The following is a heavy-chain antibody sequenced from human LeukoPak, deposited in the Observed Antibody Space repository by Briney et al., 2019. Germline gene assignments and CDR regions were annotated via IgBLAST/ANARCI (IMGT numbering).Heavy chain of an antibody. J-gene: IGHJ4*02. D-gene: IGHD6-6*01. Sequence: AGGSLRLSCIASGSSFSGHWMHWARQLPGKGLVWVSCISPTGSTTSYADSVKGRFTVSRDNAKNTLYLQMNNLRAEDTAVYYCARGPNSNWSGLDFWGQGTLLTVSS. CDR2: ISPTGSTT. V-gene: IGHV3-74*01. CDR3: ARGPNSNWSGLDF. CDR1: GSSFSGHW.